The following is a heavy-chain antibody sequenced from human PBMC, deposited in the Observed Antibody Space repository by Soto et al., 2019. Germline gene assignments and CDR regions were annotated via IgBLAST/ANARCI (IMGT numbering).Heavy chain of an antibody. CDR1: GYTFTSYA. D-gene: IGHD3-10*01. Sequence: GASVKLSCKASGYTFTSYAMHCVRQAPGQRLEWMGWINAGNGNTKYSQKFQGRVTITRDTSASTAYMELSSLRSEDTAVYYCARDMGFGLSDYWGQGTLVTVSS. CDR3: ARDMGFGLSDY. CDR2: INAGNGNT. J-gene: IGHJ4*02. V-gene: IGHV1-3*01.